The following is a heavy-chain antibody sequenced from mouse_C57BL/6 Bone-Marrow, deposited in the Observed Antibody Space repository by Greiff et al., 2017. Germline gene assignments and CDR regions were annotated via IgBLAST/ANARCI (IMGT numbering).Heavy chain of an antibody. J-gene: IGHJ4*01. D-gene: IGHD1-1*01. Sequence: VQLQQPGAELVKPGASVKLSCKASGYTFTSYWMHWVKQRPGQGLEWIGMIHPNSGSTNYTEKFKSKATLTVYKSSSTAYMQLSSLTSEDSAVXYCEIRGPAYCYGGSYGYYAIDYWGQGTTVTVSS. CDR3: EIRGPAYCYGGSYGYYAIDY. V-gene: IGHV1-64*01. CDR1: GYTFTSYW. CDR2: IHPNSGST.